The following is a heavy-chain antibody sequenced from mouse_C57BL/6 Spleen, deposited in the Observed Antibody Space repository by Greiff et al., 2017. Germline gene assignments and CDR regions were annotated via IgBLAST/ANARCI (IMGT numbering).Heavy chain of an antibody. V-gene: IGHV1-69*01. J-gene: IGHJ1*03. CDR1: GYTFTSYW. D-gene: IGHD1-1*01. Sequence: QVQLQQPGAELVMPGASVKLSCKASGYTFTSYWMHWVKQRPGQGLEWIGEIDRSDSYPNSNQTFKGQSILTVDKSSSTAYMQHSSLTYEDSAVYYCARTGYDYGSSYGYFDVWGTGTTVTVSS. CDR3: ARTGYDYGSSYGYFDV. CDR2: IDRSDSYP.